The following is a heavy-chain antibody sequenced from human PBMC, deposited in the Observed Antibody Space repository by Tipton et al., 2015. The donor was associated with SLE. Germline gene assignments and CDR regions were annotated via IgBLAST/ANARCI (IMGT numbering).Heavy chain of an antibody. CDR3: ARESVVGGGGGGCCSDGMDV. D-gene: IGHD2-15*01. J-gene: IGHJ6*02. CDR2: INHSGST. CDR1: GGSFSGYY. V-gene: IGHV4-34*01. Sequence: LRLSCAVYGGSFSGYYWSWIRQPPGKGLEWIGEINHSGSTNYNPSLKSRVTISVDTSKNQFSLKLSSVTAADTAVYYCARESVVGGGGGGCCSDGMDVWGHGATAAAAS.